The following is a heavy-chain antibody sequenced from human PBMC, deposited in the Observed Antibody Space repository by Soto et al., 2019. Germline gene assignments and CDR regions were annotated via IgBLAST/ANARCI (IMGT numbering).Heavy chain of an antibody. CDR2: ISPDGNKA. CDR1: GSTFSSYD. J-gene: IGHJ3*02. V-gene: IGHV3-30-3*01. CDR3: VRGPSHGAFDI. Sequence: QVQLVESGGDVVQPGRSLRLSCAASGSTFSSYDIHWVRQAPGKGLEWVEHISPDGNKAYYADSVKGRFIISRDNARNTVYLQVNSLRPEDTAVYHCVRGPSHGAFDIWGQGTLVTVSS.